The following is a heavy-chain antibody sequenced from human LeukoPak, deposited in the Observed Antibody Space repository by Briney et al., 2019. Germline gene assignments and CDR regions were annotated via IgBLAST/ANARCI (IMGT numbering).Heavy chain of an antibody. Sequence: ASVKVSCKASGYTFTSYGITWVRQAPGQGLEWMGWISAYNGDTTYAQKLQGRVTMTTDTSTSTAYMELRSLRSDDTAVYYCARGERYSSGWDSDYWGQGTLVTVSS. CDR3: ARGERYSSGWDSDY. D-gene: IGHD6-19*01. CDR2: ISAYNGDT. J-gene: IGHJ4*02. V-gene: IGHV1-18*01. CDR1: GYTFTSYG.